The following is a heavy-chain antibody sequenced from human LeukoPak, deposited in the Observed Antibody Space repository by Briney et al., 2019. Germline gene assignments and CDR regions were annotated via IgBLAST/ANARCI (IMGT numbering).Heavy chain of an antibody. J-gene: IGHJ4*02. CDR1: GGSFSGYY. CDR3: ARGRIWGIYYFDY. V-gene: IGHV4-34*01. D-gene: IGHD7-27*01. CDR2: INHSGST. Sequence: SETLSLTCAVYGGSFSGYYWSWIRQPPGKGLEWIGEINHSGSTNYNPSLKSRVTISVDTSKNQFSLKLSSVTAADTAVYYCARGRIWGIYYFDYWGQGTLVTVSS.